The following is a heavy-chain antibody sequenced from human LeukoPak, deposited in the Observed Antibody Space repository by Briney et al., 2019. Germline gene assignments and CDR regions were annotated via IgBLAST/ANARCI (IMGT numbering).Heavy chain of an antibody. Sequence: GGSLRLSCAASGFTFSDHYMDWVRQAPGKGLEWVAVVSHDGNNKYYVDSVKGRFTVSRDNSKNTVYLQMNSLRAEDTAVYYCARLHYYEGSGYYYAGYYFDYWGQGTLVTVSS. CDR3: ARLHYYEGSGYYYAGYYFDY. J-gene: IGHJ4*02. D-gene: IGHD3-22*01. CDR2: VSHDGNNK. CDR1: GFTFSDHY. V-gene: IGHV3-30*03.